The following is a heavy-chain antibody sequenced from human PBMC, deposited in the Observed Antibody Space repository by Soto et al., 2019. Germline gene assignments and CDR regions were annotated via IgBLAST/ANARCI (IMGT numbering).Heavy chain of an antibody. CDR3: ARWAVALPGFWRGYYSFDS. CDR1: GGSISSGGYY. V-gene: IGHV4-31*03. J-gene: IGHJ4*02. D-gene: IGHD3-3*01. Sequence: QVQLQESGPGLVKPSQTLSLTCTVSGGSISSGGYYWSWIRQHPGKGLAWIGYIYDSGSNYYHPSLKSRVTISVDTSKNQFSLKLSSVTAADTAVYYCARWAVALPGFWRGYYSFDSWGQGTLVTVSS. CDR2: IYDSGSN.